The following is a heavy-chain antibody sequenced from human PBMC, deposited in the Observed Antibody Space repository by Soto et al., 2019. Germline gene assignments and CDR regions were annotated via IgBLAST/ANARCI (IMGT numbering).Heavy chain of an antibody. Sequence: QVHLQESGPGLVKPSQTLSLTCSVSGDSIDNTDFFWNWIRQHPEKGLEWIGYISSSGKTYYNPSLKSRVTMSLDTSRNQFSLNLTSVTAADTAVYFCARHLSGDYPNSNWFDPWGQGTLVTVSS. J-gene: IGHJ5*02. CDR1: GDSIDNTDFF. D-gene: IGHD4-17*01. CDR2: ISSSGKT. V-gene: IGHV4-31*03. CDR3: ARHLSGDYPNSNWFDP.